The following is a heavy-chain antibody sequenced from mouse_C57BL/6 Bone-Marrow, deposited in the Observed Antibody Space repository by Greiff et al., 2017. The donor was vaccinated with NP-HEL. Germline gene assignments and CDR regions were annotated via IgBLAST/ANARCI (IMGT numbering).Heavy chain of an antibody. CDR3: ARGIFTTVVAPFAY. Sequence: VQLQQSGPELVKPGASVKISCKASGYSFTDYNMNWVKQSNGKSLEWIGVINPNYGTTSYNQKFKGKATLTVDQSSSTAYIQLNSLTSEDSAVYYCARGIFTTVVAPFAYWGQGTLVTVSA. CDR2: INPNYGTT. J-gene: IGHJ3*01. CDR1: GYSFTDYN. V-gene: IGHV1-39*01. D-gene: IGHD1-1*01.